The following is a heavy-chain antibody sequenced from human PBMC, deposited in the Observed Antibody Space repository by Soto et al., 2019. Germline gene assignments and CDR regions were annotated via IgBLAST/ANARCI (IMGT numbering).Heavy chain of an antibody. Sequence: ASVKVSCKASGYSFSSFGINWVRQAPGQGLEWMGWVSPYNGNTNFGRKFQGRVTMTTDSSTSTAYMELTSLTSDDTAAYYCARDLLSWSTEAVSSVYWGQGALVTVSS. V-gene: IGHV1-18*04. CDR2: VSPYNGNT. CDR3: ARDLLSWSTEAVSSVY. CDR1: GYSFSSFG. D-gene: IGHD4-17*01. J-gene: IGHJ4*02.